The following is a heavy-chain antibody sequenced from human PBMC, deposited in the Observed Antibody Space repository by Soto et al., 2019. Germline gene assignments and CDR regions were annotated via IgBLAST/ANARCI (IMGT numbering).Heavy chain of an antibody. J-gene: IGHJ6*02. CDR3: AIYDFWSGYLPYGMDV. CDR1: GYGFTSYW. Sequence: PGESLKISCKGSGYGFTSYWISWVRQMPGKGLEWMGRIDPSDSYTNYSPSFQGHVTISADKSISTAYLQWSSLKASDTAMYYCAIYDFWSGYLPYGMDVWGQGTTVTVSS. V-gene: IGHV5-10-1*01. D-gene: IGHD3-3*01. CDR2: IDPSDSYT.